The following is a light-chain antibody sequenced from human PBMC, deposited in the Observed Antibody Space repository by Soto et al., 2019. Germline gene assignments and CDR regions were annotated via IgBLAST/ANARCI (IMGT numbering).Light chain of an antibody. CDR2: GAS. J-gene: IGKJ1*01. Sequence: EIVLTQSPGTLSLSPGERATLSCRASQSVSSSYLAWYQQKPGQAPRLLIYGASNRATGIPDRFSGSGSGTDFTLTISRLEPEDFAVHYCQQYGSSPWTFGQGTKVDIK. CDR1: QSVSSSY. V-gene: IGKV3-20*01. CDR3: QQYGSSPWT.